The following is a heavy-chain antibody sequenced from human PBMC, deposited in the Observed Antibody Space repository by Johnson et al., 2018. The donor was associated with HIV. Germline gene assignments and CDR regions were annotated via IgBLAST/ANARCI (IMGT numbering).Heavy chain of an antibody. CDR2: TNSDGTST. D-gene: IGHD3-10*01. CDR1: GFTVSSNY. CDR3: ARDRVRDAFDI. J-gene: IGHJ3*02. V-gene: IGHV3-53*01. Sequence: VQLVESGGGLIQPGGSLRLSCAASGFTVSSNYMSWVRQAPGKGLEWVSHTNSDGTSTSYADSVKGRFTISRDDTKNSLYLQMNSLRAEDTAVYYCARDRVRDAFDIWGQGTMVTVSS.